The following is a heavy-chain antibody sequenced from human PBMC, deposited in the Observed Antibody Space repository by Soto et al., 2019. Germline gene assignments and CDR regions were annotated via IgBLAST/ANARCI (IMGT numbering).Heavy chain of an antibody. V-gene: IGHV4-31*03. CDR3: ATRRDGYTYRTPFLCDY. CDR2: IYYRGST. J-gene: IGHJ4*02. Sequence: QVQLQESGPGLVKPSQTLSLTCTVSGGSISSGGYYWSWIRQHPGKGLEWIGYIYYRGSTYYNPSLKSRVTISVDKSKNPFSHKLSSVTAADTAVYYCATRRDGYTYRTPFLCDYWGQGTLVTVSS. D-gene: IGHD5-12*01. CDR1: GGSISSGGYY.